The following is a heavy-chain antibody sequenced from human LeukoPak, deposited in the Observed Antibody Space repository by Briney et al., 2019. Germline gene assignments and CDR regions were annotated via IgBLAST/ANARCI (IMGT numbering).Heavy chain of an antibody. CDR3: ARDPYSGNYGAYYYYYMDV. CDR2: ITSSSSYI. Sequence: GGSLRLSCAVSGFTFSDYYMNWIRQAPGKGLEWVSSITSSSSYIYYADSVKGRFTISRDNAKNSLYLQMDSLRVEDTAEYYCARDPYSGNYGAYYYYYMDVWGKGTTVTVSS. J-gene: IGHJ6*03. CDR1: GFTFSDYY. D-gene: IGHD1-26*01. V-gene: IGHV3-21*06.